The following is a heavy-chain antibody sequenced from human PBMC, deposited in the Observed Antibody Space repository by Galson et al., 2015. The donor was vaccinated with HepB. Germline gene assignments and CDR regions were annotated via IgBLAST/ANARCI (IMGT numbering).Heavy chain of an antibody. Sequence: SLRLSCAASGFTFSGSAIHWVRQASGKGPEWIGHIRSKATNFAALCVPSLKGRLTISRDDSKNLAYLHMRSLKTDDTAVYYCVRSGDFSGYSSRWGQGTLVTVSS. CDR1: GFTFSGSA. V-gene: IGHV3-73*01. CDR2: IRSKATNFAA. J-gene: IGHJ4*02. D-gene: IGHD6-13*01. CDR3: VRSGDFSGYSSR.